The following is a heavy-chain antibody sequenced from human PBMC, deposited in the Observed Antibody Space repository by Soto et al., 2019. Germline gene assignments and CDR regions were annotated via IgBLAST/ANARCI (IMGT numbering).Heavy chain of an antibody. CDR3: ARARQYCSSSSCYLDP. J-gene: IGHJ5*02. D-gene: IGHD2-2*01. Sequence: PSETLSLTCGVSGDSISSNNWWNWVRQPPGKGLEWIGEIHHSGSTNYNPSLKSRVTISVDKSKNQFSLKLNSVTAADTAVCYCARARQYCSSSSCYLDPWGQGTLVTVSS. V-gene: IGHV4-4*02. CDR2: IHHSGST. CDR1: GDSISSNNW.